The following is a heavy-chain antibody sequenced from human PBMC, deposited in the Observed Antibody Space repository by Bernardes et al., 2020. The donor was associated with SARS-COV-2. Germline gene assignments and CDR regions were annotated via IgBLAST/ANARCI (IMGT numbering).Heavy chain of an antibody. D-gene: IGHD3-3*01. CDR1: GFTFSSYA. V-gene: IGHV3-23*01. CDR2: ISGSGGST. Sequence: GGSLRLSCAASGFTFSSYAMSWVRQAPGKGLEWVSAISGSGGSTYYADSVKGRFTISRDNSKNTLYLQMNSLRAEDTAVYYCAKDLPTVRPPTAYYDFWSGYFFDYWGQGTLVTVSS. CDR3: AKDLPTVRPPTAYYDFWSGYFFDY. J-gene: IGHJ4*02.